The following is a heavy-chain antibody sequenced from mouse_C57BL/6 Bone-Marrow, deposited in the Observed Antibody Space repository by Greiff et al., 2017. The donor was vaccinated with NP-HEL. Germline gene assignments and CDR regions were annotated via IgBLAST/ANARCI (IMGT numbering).Heavy chain of an antibody. CDR2: ISDGGSYT. J-gene: IGHJ4*01. V-gene: IGHV5-4*01. CDR1: GFTFSSYA. Sequence: EVQLVESGGGLVKPGGSLKLSCAASGFTFSSYAMSWVRQTPEKRLEWVAPISDGGSYTYYPDNVKGRFTISRDNATNNLYLQMGHLKSDDPAMYYCARDYYGSSYAMDYWGQGTSVTVSS. D-gene: IGHD1-1*01. CDR3: ARDYYGSSYAMDY.